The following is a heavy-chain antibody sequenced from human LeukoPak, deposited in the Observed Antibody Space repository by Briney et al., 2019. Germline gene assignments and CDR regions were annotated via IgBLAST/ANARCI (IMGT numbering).Heavy chain of an antibody. CDR3: ARGVPPDY. CDR1: DYSISSDYY. CDR2: IYHSGRT. J-gene: IGHJ4*02. Sequence: SETLSLTCAVSDYSISSDYYWDWSRQPPGKGLEWIGSIYHSGRTYYNPSLKSRVTISVDTSKSQFSLNLSSVTAADTAVYYCARGVPPDYWGQGTLVTVSS. V-gene: IGHV4-38-2*01. D-gene: IGHD2-8*01.